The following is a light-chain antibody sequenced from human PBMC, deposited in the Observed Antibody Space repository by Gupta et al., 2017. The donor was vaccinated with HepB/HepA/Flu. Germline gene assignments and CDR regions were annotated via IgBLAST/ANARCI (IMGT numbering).Light chain of an antibody. V-gene: IGLV2-11*01. Sequence: QSALTQPRSVSGSPGQSVTISCTGTSSDVGGYNYVSWYQQCPGKAPKLMIYDVSKRPSGVPDRFSGSKSGTTASLTISGLQAEDEADYYCCSDAGSFVVFGGGTKLTVL. CDR1: SSDVGGYNY. CDR2: DVS. J-gene: IGLJ2*01. CDR3: CSDAGSFVV.